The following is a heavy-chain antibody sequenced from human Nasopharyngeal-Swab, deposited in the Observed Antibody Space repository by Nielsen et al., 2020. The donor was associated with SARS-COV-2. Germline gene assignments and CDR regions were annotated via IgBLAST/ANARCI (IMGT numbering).Heavy chain of an antibody. V-gene: IGHV4-39*01. CDR2: IYYSGST. CDR3: ATERAIAVAGIFGAKFDY. J-gene: IGHJ4*02. D-gene: IGHD6-19*01. Sequence: WIRQPPGKGLEWIGSIYYSGSTYYNPSLKSRVTISEDTSKNLFSLKLSSVTAADTAVYYCATERAIAVAGIFGAKFDYWGQGTLVTVSS.